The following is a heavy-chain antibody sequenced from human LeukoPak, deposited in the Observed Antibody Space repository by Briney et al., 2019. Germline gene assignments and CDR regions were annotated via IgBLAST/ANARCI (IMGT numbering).Heavy chain of an antibody. CDR2: INPNSGGT. CDR3: AREEDTAMVTDWFDP. D-gene: IGHD5-18*01. J-gene: IGHJ5*02. CDR1: GYTFTGSY. Sequence: ASVKVSCKASGYTFTGSYMHWVRQAPGQGREWMGRINPNSGGTNYAQKFQGRVTMTRDTAIITVYMELPRLRSDETAVYYCAREEDTAMVTDWFDPWGQGTLVTVSS. V-gene: IGHV1-2*06.